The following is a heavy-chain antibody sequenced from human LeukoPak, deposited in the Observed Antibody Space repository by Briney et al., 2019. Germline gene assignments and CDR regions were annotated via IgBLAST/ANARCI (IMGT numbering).Heavy chain of an antibody. V-gene: IGHV3-30*04. CDR2: ISYDGSNK. Sequence: PGRSLRLSCAASGFTISSYAKHWVRQAPGKGLEWVAVISYDGSNKYYADSVKGRFTISRDNSKNTLYLQMNSLRAEGTAVYYCARGGLQVVPAAIGAYWGQGTLVTVSS. J-gene: IGHJ4*02. CDR1: GFTISSYA. D-gene: IGHD2-2*01. CDR3: ARGGLQVVPAAIGAY.